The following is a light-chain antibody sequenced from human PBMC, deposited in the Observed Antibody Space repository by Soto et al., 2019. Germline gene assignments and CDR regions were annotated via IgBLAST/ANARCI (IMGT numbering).Light chain of an antibody. V-gene: IGLV2-14*01. Sequence: QSVLTQPASGSGSPGQSITIPCTGTSSDVGGYNYVSWYQQHPGKAPKLMIYDVSNRPSGVSNRFSGSKSGNTASLTISGLQAEDEADYYCSSYTSSSTLVVFGGGTKLTVL. CDR1: SSDVGGYNY. J-gene: IGLJ2*01. CDR2: DVS. CDR3: SSYTSSSTLVV.